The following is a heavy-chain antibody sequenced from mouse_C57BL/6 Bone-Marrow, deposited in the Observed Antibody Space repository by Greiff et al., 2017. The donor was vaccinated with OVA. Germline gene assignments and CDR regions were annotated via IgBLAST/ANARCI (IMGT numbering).Heavy chain of an antibody. D-gene: IGHD2-4*01. V-gene: IGHV1-82*01. J-gene: IGHJ3*01. CDR2: IYPGDGDT. Sequence: QVQLQQSGPELVKPGASVKISCKASGYALSSSWMNWVKQRPGKGLEWIGRIYPGDGDTNYNGKFKGKATLTADKSSSTAYMQLSSLTSEDSAVYFCARSAYDYARWFAYWGQGTLVTVSA. CDR3: ARSAYDYARWFAY. CDR1: GYALSSSW.